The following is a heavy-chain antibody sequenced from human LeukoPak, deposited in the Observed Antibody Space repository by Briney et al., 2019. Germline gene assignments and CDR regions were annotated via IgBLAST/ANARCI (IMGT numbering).Heavy chain of an antibody. CDR1: GGTFTSYA. Sequence: ASVKVSCKASGGTFTSYAISWVRQAPGQGLEWMGGIIPIFGTANYAQKFQGRVTITADESTSTAYMELSSLRSEDTAVYYCASQYYYDSSGYSTYYYYYGMDDWGQGTTVTVSS. CDR3: ASQYYYDSSGYSTYYYYYGMDD. CDR2: IIPIFGTA. D-gene: IGHD3-22*01. V-gene: IGHV1-69*13. J-gene: IGHJ6*02.